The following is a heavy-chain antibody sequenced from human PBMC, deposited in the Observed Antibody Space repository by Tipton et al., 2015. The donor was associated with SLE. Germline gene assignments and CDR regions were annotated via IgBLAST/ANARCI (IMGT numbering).Heavy chain of an antibody. CDR1: GDSISYNF. D-gene: IGHD3-16*01. CDR3: ARDMIKFGQRAFDI. J-gene: IGHJ3*02. CDR2: IYYRGST. Sequence: TLSLTCTVSGDSISYNFWSWIRQPPGKGLEWIGSIYYRGSTYYNPSLKSRVTISVDTSKNQFSLKLSSVTAADTAVYYCARDMIKFGQRAFDIWGQGTMVTVSS. V-gene: IGHV4-59*05.